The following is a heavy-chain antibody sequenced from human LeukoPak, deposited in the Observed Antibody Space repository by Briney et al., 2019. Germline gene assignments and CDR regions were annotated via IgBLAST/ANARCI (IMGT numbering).Heavy chain of an antibody. CDR3: ARDHSIPGSGYNY. CDR2: ISHSGST. J-gene: IGHJ4*02. Sequence: PSETLSLTCAVYGGSFSGYYWSWIRQPPGKGLEWIGQISHSGSTNSNPSLKSRVTISLDTSKNQFSLKVSSVTAADTAVYYCARDHSIPGSGYNYWGQGTLVTVSS. D-gene: IGHD6-19*01. CDR1: GGSFSGYY. V-gene: IGHV4-34*01.